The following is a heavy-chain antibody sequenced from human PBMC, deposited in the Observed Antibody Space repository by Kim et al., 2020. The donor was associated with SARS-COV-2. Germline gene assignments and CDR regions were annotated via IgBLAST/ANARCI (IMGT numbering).Heavy chain of an antibody. CDR2: IYYSGST. Sequence: SETPSLTCTVSGGSISSGGYYWSWIRQHPGKGLEWIGYIYYSGSTYYNPSLKSRVTISVDTSKNQFSLKLSSVTAADTAVYYCARDPGGAVAGQFDYWGQGTLVTVSS. CDR3: ARDPGGAVAGQFDY. V-gene: IGHV4-31*03. J-gene: IGHJ4*02. CDR1: GGSISSGGYY. D-gene: IGHD6-19*01.